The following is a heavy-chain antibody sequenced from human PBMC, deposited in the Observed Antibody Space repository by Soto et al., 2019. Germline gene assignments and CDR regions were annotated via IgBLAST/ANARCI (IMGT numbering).Heavy chain of an antibody. Sequence: QTQLVESGGGVVQPGRSLRVSCATSGFAFSYYGIHWVRQAPGKGLEWVADISHDGKDKWYADSVKGRFTISRDNSANTLYLQMNGLRSEDTAVYFCASGEGRNGHDTRFDYWGQGTLVTVSS. CDR3: ASGEGRNGHDTRFDY. CDR2: ISHDGKDK. D-gene: IGHD3-10*01. J-gene: IGHJ4*02. V-gene: IGHV3-30*03. CDR1: GFAFSYYG.